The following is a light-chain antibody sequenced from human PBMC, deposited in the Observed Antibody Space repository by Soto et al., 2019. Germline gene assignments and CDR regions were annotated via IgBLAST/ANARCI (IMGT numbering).Light chain of an antibody. CDR3: QQYNKWPLT. CDR1: QSVSSN. J-gene: IGKJ4*01. V-gene: IGKV3-15*01. CDR2: GVS. Sequence: EIVMTQSPATLSVSPGERATLSCRASQSVSSNLAWYQQKPGQAPRLLIYGVSTRATGIPVRFSGSGSGKEFTLTISSLQSEDFAVYYCQQYNKWPLTFGGGTEVEI.